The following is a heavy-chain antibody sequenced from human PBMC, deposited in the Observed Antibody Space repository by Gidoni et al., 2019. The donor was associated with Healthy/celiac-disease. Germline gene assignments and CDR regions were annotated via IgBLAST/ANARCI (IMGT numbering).Heavy chain of an antibody. D-gene: IGHD3-10*01. CDR3: ARGRGDRLLLVYYYMDV. CDR1: GGSFSGYY. Sequence: QVQLQQWGAGLLKPSETLSLTLAVYGGSFSGYYWSWIRQPPGKGLEWIGEINHSGSTNYNPSLKSRGTISVDTSKNQFSLKLSSVTAADTAVYYCARGRGDRLLLVYYYMDVWGKGTTVTVSS. CDR2: INHSGST. V-gene: IGHV4-34*01. J-gene: IGHJ6*03.